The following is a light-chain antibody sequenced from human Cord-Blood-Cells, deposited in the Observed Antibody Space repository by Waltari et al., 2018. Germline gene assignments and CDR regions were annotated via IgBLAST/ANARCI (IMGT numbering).Light chain of an antibody. CDR2: KGS. CDR1: SSDVGSYNL. V-gene: IGLV2-23*01. CDR3: CSYAGSSTYV. J-gene: IGLJ1*01. Sequence: SALTQPASVSGSPGQSITISCTGTSSDVGSYNLVSWYQQHPGKAPKLTIYKGSKRPSVFSNLFSGSKSGNTASLTSSGLQAEDEADYYCCSYAGSSTYVFGTETKVTVL.